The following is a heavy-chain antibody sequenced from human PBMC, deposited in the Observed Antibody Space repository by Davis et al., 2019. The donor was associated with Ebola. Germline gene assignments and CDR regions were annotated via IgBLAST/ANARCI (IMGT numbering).Heavy chain of an antibody. CDR1: GGSFSGYY. CDR3: AKGAVVAAIAGFVWFDP. Sequence: MPSETLSLTCAVYGGSFSGYYWSWIRQPPGKGLEWIGEINHSGSTNYNPSLKSRVTISVDTSKNQFSLKLSSVTAADTAVNYCAKGAVVAAIAGFVWFDPWGQGTLVTVSS. D-gene: IGHD2-15*01. CDR2: INHSGST. J-gene: IGHJ5*02. V-gene: IGHV4-34*01.